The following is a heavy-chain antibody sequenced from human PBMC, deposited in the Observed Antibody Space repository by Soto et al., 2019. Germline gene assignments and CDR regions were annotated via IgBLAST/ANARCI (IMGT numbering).Heavy chain of an antibody. Sequence: ASVKVSFKASGYTFTSYYMHWVRQAPGQGLEWMGIINPSGGSASYAQKFQGRVTMTRDTSTSTVYMELSSLRSEDTAVYYCARDLYDSSGPGPFDIWGQGTMVTVSS. V-gene: IGHV1-46*01. CDR2: INPSGGSA. CDR1: GYTFTSYY. J-gene: IGHJ3*02. CDR3: ARDLYDSSGPGPFDI. D-gene: IGHD3-22*01.